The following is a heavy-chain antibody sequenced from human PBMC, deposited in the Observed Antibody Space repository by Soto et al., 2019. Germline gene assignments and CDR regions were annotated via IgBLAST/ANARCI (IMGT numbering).Heavy chain of an antibody. J-gene: IGHJ4*02. CDR1: GFSFSNAW. CDR2: IKSKTDGGTT. Sequence: EVHLVESGGGLVKPGGSLRLSCAASGFSFSNAWMNWVRQAPGKGLEWVGRIKSKTDGGTTDYGIPVEGRCTISRDDSRNMLSLQMNDLRVEDTAVYYCPTRRYGTNSDYWGQGTLVTVSS. CDR3: PTRRYGTNSDY. V-gene: IGHV3-15*07. D-gene: IGHD2-8*01.